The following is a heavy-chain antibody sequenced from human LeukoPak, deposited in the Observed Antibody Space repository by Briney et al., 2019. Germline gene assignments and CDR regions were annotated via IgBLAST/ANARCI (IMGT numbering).Heavy chain of an antibody. Sequence: ASVKVSCKASGYTFTDYHIHWVRQAPGQGLEWMGWINPFSGGTNYEQNFQGSVTMTRDTSISTAYMELSRLRSDDTAVYYCARDLFVTKGIDFWGQGTLVTVSS. CDR3: ARDLFVTKGIDF. D-gene: IGHD2-21*02. CDR1: GYTFTDYH. V-gene: IGHV1-2*02. CDR2: INPFSGGT. J-gene: IGHJ4*02.